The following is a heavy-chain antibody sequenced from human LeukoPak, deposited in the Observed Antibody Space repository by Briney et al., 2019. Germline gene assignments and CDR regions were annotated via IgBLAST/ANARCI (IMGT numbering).Heavy chain of an antibody. Sequence: SSETLSLTCAVYGGSFSDYYWSWIRQPPGKGLEWIGEINHSGSTNYSPSLKSRVTISVDTSKNQFSLQLSSVAAADTAVYFCARVAYRYVINDWSRTGLGAYPTKYYDHMDVWDKGTTVTVSS. J-gene: IGHJ6*03. CDR3: ARVAYRYVINDWSRTGLGAYPTKYYDHMDV. V-gene: IGHV4-34*01. D-gene: IGHD5-18*01. CDR2: INHSGST. CDR1: GGSFSDYY.